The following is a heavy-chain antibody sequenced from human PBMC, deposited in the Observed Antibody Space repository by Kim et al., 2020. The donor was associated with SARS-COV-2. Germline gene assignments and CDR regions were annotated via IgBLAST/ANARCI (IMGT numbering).Heavy chain of an antibody. Sequence: YAGSEKGRFTISRDNSENTVYLQMNSLRFEDTAVYYCARAIDYYETYYLDSWGLGTLVTVS. D-gene: IGHD3-22*01. CDR3: ARAIDYYETYYLDS. V-gene: IGHV3-53*01. J-gene: IGHJ4*02.